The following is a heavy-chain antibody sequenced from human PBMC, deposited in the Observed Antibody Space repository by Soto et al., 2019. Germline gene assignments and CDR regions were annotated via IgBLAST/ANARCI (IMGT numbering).Heavy chain of an antibody. V-gene: IGHV1-58*01. D-gene: IGHD4-17*01. CDR3: AAGIGAPVAFDI. Sequence: ASVKVSCKASGFTFTSSAVQWVRQARGQRLERIGWIVVGSGNTNYAQKFQERVTITRDMSTSTAYMELSSLRSEDTAVYYCAAGIGAPVAFDIWGQGTMVTVSS. CDR1: GFTFTSSA. CDR2: IVVGSGNT. J-gene: IGHJ3*02.